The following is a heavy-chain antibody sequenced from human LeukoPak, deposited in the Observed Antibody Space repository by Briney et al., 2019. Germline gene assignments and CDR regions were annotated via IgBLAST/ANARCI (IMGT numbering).Heavy chain of an antibody. Sequence: GGSLRLSCAASGFTFSRYKMNWVRQAPGKGLEWVSSISTSSTYIDYGDSVKGRFTVSRDNAKDSLHLQMNSLRAEDTALYYCAREVRDSFSRGGRSRFDSWGQGTLVIVSS. V-gene: IGHV3-21*01. CDR3: AREVRDSFSRGGRSRFDS. J-gene: IGHJ5*01. CDR1: GFTFSRYK. CDR2: ISTSSTYI. D-gene: IGHD6-13*01.